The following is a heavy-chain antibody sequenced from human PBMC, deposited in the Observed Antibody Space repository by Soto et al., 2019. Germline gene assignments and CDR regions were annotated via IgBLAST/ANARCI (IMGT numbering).Heavy chain of an antibody. CDR2: INPKSGGT. CDR1: GYSFTDYH. Sequence: ASVKVSCKASGYSFTDYHIHWVRQAPGQGLEWLGRINPKSGGTSTAQKFQGWVTMTRDRSISTVYMELTRLRSDDTAVYFCARGHSTDCSNGVCSFFYNHDMDVWGQGTTVTVSS. D-gene: IGHD2-8*01. V-gene: IGHV1-2*04. CDR3: ARGHSTDCSNGVCSFFYNHDMDV. J-gene: IGHJ6*02.